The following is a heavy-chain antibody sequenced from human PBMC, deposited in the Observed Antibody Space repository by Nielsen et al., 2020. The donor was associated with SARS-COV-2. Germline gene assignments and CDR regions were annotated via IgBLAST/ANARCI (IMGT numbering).Heavy chain of an antibody. CDR3: TTQPPNWGSKG. CDR2: IKSKTDGGTT. J-gene: IGHJ4*02. CDR1: GFTFSNAW. V-gene: IGHV3-15*01. D-gene: IGHD7-27*01. Sequence: GESLKISCAASGFTFSNAWMSWVRQAPGKGLEWVGRIKSKTDGGTTDYAAPVKGRFTISRDDSKNTLYLQMNSLKTEDTAVYYCTTQPPNWGSKGWGQGTLVTISS.